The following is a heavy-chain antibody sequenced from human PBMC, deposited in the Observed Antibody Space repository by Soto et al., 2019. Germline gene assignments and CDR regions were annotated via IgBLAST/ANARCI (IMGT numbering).Heavy chain of an antibody. CDR2: ISGSGFKK. CDR1: GFIFENFG. J-gene: IGHJ5*02. V-gene: IGHV3-23*01. D-gene: IGHD1-26*01. CDR3: AKNQGVELVPLATVDWFDP. Sequence: GGSLRLSCAASGFIFENFGMSWVRQAPGKGLEWISSISGSGFKKYYADSVKGRFTISRDNSKSTVYLELNNLSAEDTAVYHFAKNQGVELVPLATVDWFDPWGQGSVVTVSS.